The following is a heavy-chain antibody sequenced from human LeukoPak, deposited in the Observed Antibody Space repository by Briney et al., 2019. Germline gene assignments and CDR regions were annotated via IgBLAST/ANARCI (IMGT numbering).Heavy chain of an antibody. CDR1: GGSFSGYY. D-gene: IGHD2-2*01. CDR3: ASLKPARPDY. V-gene: IGHV4-34*01. J-gene: IGHJ4*02. CDR2: INHSGST. Sequence: SETLSLTCAVYGGSFSGYYWSWLRQPPGKGLEWIGEINHSGSTNYNPSLKSRVTISVDTSKNQFSLKLSSVTAADTAVYYCASLKPARPDYWGQGTLVAVSS.